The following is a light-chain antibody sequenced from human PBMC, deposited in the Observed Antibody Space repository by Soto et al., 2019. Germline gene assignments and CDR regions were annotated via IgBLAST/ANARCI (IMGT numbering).Light chain of an antibody. CDR1: QSISTD. V-gene: IGKV1-39*01. J-gene: IGKJ5*01. Sequence: DIQMTQFPSSLPASVGDRVTITCRASQSISTDLSWYQQKPGKAPNLLIYAASTLHAGVPSRFSGSGSGTDFTLTISSLQPEDFATYSCQQSYNYPLTFGQGTRLEIK. CDR3: QQSYNYPLT. CDR2: AAS.